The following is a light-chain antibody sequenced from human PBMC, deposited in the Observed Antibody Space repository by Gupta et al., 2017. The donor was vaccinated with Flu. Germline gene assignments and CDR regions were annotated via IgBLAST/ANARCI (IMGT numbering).Light chain of an antibody. CDR2: SAS. CDR1: QGIGNF. CDR3: QQYNTFPLT. Sequence: DIQMTQAPASLSASVGDRVTITCRASQGIGNFLAWIQQRPGKAPKSLIHSASTLQSGVSSNLSGSGSGTDFTLIIGSLRPEDVATYYCQQYNTFPLTLGGGTKVNIK. V-gene: IGKV1-16*02. J-gene: IGKJ4*01.